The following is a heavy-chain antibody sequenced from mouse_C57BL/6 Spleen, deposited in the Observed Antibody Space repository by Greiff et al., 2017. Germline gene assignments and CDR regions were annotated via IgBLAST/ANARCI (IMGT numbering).Heavy chain of an antibody. Sequence: EVKLVESGGGLVQPKGSLKLSCAASGFTFNTYAMHWVRQAPGKGLEWVARIRSKSSNYATYYADSVKDRFTISRDDSQSMLFLQMNNLKTEDTAMYYCVRESLYYGNYYYARDYWGQGTSVTVSS. CDR2: IRSKSSNYAT. V-gene: IGHV10-3*01. CDR3: VRESLYYGNYYYARDY. J-gene: IGHJ4*01. CDR1: GFTFNTYA. D-gene: IGHD2-1*01.